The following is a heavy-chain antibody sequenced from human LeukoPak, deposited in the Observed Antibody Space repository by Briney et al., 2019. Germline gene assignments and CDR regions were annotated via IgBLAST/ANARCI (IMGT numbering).Heavy chain of an antibody. CDR3: ARAAYAASAFDI. D-gene: IGHD4-17*01. CDR1: GGSISSGGYS. J-gene: IGHJ3*02. V-gene: IGHV4-30-2*01. CDR2: IYHSGST. Sequence: KPSETLSLTCAVSGGSISSGGYSWSWIRQPPGKGLEWIGYIYHSGSTYYNPSLKSRVTISVDRSKNQFSLKLSSVAAADTAVYYCARAAYAASAFDIWGQGTMVTVSS.